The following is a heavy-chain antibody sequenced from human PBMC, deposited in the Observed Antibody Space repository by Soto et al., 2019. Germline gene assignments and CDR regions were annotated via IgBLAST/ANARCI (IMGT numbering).Heavy chain of an antibody. J-gene: IGHJ4*02. Sequence: EVQLVETGGGLIQPGGSLRLSCAASGVTVSSNYMNWVRQAPGKGLEWLSIIYSDGTTYYADSVKGRFTISRDNFKNTLYLQMNNQRAEDTAVYYCAILSNWGQGTLVTVSS. CDR1: GVTVSSNY. D-gene: IGHD6-6*01. V-gene: IGHV3-53*02. CDR2: IYSDGTT. CDR3: AILSN.